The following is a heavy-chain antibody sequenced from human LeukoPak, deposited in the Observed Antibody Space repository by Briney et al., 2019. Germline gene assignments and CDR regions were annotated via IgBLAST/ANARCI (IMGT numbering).Heavy chain of an antibody. J-gene: IGHJ4*02. CDR2: ISGSGGRT. V-gene: IGHV3-23*01. CDR3: AKFYDNAGYHYFDY. Sequence: PGGSLRLSCAASGFTFSSYAMSWVRQAPGKGLEWVSGISGSGGRTYYADSVKGRFTTSRDNSKNTLYLQINSLRAEDTAVYYCAKFYDNAGYHYFDYWGQGTLVTVSS. D-gene: IGHD3-22*01. CDR1: GFTFSSYA.